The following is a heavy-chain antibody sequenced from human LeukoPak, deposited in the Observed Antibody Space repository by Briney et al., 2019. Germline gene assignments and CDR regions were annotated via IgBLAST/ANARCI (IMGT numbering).Heavy chain of an antibody. Sequence: SETLSLTCAVYGGFFSGYYWSWIRQPPGKGLEWIGEINHSGSTNYNPSLKSRVTISVDTSKNQFSLRLSSVTAADTAVYYCARGNILTGYCFDFWGQGALVTVSS. V-gene: IGHV4-34*01. CDR3: ARGNILTGYCFDF. D-gene: IGHD3-9*01. J-gene: IGHJ4*02. CDR2: INHSGST. CDR1: GGFFSGYY.